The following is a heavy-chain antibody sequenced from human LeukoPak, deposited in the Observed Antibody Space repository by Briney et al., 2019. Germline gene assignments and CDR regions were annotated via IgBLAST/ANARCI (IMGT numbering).Heavy chain of an antibody. V-gene: IGHV3-53*01. D-gene: IGHD5-18*01. CDR1: GFTVSSSY. CDR3: AKGYNYAYEY. J-gene: IGHJ4*02. Sequence: GGSLRLSCAASGFTVSSSYMSWVRQAPGKGLEWVSLIYSGGSTYYAASVKGRFTISRDNSKNTLYLQMNSLRPEDTAVYYCAKGYNYAYEYWGQGTLVSVSS. CDR2: IYSGGST.